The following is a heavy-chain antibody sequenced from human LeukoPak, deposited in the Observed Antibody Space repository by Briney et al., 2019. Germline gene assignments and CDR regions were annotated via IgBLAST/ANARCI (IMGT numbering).Heavy chain of an antibody. CDR2: IDTNTGSP. CDR3: AIHLSDSSRYFSY. CDR1: GYTFISCA. V-gene: IGHV7-4-1*02. J-gene: IGHJ4*02. D-gene: IGHD3-22*01. Sequence: ASVKVSCKASGYTFISCAINWVRQAPGQGLEYMGWIDTNTGSPTFAQGFTGRDVFSLDTSVSTAYLQISSLKAEDTAVYYCAIHLSDSSRYFSYWGQGALVTVSS.